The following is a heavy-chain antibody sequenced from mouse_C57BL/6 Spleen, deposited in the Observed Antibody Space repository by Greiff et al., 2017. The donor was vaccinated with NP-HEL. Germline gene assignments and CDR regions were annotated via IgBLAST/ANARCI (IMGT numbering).Heavy chain of an antibody. Sequence: QVQLQQSGAELVKPGASVKMSCKASGYTFTSYWITWVKQRPGQGLEWIGDIYPGSGSTNYNEKFKSKATLTVDTSSSTAYMQLSSLTSEDSAVYYCARRRYGYDGFAYWGQGTLVTVSA. CDR2: IYPGSGST. CDR1: GYTFTSYW. D-gene: IGHD2-2*01. J-gene: IGHJ3*01. CDR3: ARRRYGYDGFAY. V-gene: IGHV1-55*01.